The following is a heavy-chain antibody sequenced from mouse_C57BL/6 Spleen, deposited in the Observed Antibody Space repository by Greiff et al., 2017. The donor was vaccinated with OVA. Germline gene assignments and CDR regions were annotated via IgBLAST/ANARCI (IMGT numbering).Heavy chain of an antibody. CDR2: IHPNSGST. CDR3: AREDSGYYAMDY. J-gene: IGHJ4*01. D-gene: IGHD3-2*02. CDR1: GYTFTSYW. Sequence: QVQLQQPGAELVKPGASVKLSCKASGYTFTSYWMHWVKQRPGQGLEWIGMIHPNSGSTNYNEKFKSKATLTVDKSSSTAYMQLSSLTSADSAVYYCAREDSGYYAMDYWGQGTSVTVSS. V-gene: IGHV1-64*01.